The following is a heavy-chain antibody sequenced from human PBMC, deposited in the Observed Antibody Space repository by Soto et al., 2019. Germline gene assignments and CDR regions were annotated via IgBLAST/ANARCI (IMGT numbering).Heavy chain of an antibody. CDR2: LVGSVGGI. Sequence: PGGSLRLSCAASGFSFSAYAMSWVRQAPGKGLQWVSGLVGSVGGIHYADSVRGRFTVSRDNSKNTLYLQMDGLRAEDTAVYYCAKDLIARNNLCEPFDLWGQGTEVTVSS. V-gene: IGHV3-23*01. CDR1: GFSFSAYA. CDR3: AKDLIARNNLCEPFDL. J-gene: IGHJ3*01. D-gene: IGHD2-21*01.